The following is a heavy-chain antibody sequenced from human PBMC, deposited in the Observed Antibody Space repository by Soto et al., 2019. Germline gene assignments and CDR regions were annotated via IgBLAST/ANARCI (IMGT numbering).Heavy chain of an antibody. D-gene: IGHD2-2*01. J-gene: IGHJ5*02. CDR1: GGSISSGDYY. V-gene: IGHV4-30-4*01. CDR2: IYYSGST. Sequence: SLTCTVSGGSISSGDYYWSWIRQPPGKGLEWIGYIYYSGSTYYNPSLKSRVTISVETSKNQFSLKLSSVTAADTAVYYCAREIVVVPAAMSNWFDPWVQGTMVTVSS. CDR3: AREIVVVPAAMSNWFDP.